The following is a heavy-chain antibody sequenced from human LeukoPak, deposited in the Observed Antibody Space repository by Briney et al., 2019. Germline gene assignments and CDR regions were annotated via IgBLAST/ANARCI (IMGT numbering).Heavy chain of an antibody. CDR2: ISSSSSYI. V-gene: IGHV3-21*01. Sequence: GGSLRLSCAASGFTFSSYSMNWVRQAPGKGLEWVSSISSSSSYIYYADSVKGRFTISRDNAKNSLYLQMNSLRAEDTAVYYCARALIDYYDTPKPADYWGQGTLVTVSS. D-gene: IGHD3-22*01. CDR3: ARALIDYYDTPKPADY. CDR1: GFTFSSYS. J-gene: IGHJ4*02.